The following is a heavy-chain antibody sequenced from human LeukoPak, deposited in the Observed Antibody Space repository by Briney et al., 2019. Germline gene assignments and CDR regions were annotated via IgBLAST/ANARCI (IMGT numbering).Heavy chain of an antibody. CDR3: AFSTQGGEGEFDY. CDR1: GYRFSSHW. V-gene: IGHV5-51*01. J-gene: IGHJ4*02. Sequence: GESLKISCKGSGYRFSSHWIGWVRQMPGKGLEWMGIIYPRDSDTRYSPSFQGQVTISADKSISTAYLQWSSLKASDTAMYYCAFSTQGGEGEFDYWGQGTLVTVSS. D-gene: IGHD1-26*01. CDR2: IYPRDSDT.